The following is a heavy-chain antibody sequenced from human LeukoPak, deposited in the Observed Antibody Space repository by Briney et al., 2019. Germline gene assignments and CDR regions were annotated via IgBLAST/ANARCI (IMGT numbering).Heavy chain of an antibody. CDR2: VNHSGST. V-gene: IGHV4-34*01. Sequence: TSETLSLTCAVYGGSFSGYYWSWIRQPPGKGLEWIGEVNHSGSTNYNPSLKSRVTISVDTSKNQFSLKLSSVTAADTAVYYCARGAKVDTTWWFSFDYWGQGTLVTVSS. D-gene: IGHD5-18*01. CDR3: ARGAKVDTTWWFSFDY. CDR1: GGSFSGYY. J-gene: IGHJ4*02.